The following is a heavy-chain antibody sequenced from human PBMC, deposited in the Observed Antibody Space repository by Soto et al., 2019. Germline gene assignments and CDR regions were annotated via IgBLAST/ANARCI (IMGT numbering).Heavy chain of an antibody. J-gene: IGHJ4*02. CDR2: ISYDGSNK. V-gene: IGHV3-30-3*01. CDR3: ARDKTWIQLWLKGLDY. Sequence: PGGSLRLSCAASGFTFSSYAMHWVRQAPGKGLEWVAVISYDGSNKYYADSVKGRFTISRDNSKNTLYQQMNSLRAEDTAVYYCARDKTWIQLWLKGLDYWGQGTLVTVSS. CDR1: GFTFSSYA. D-gene: IGHD5-18*01.